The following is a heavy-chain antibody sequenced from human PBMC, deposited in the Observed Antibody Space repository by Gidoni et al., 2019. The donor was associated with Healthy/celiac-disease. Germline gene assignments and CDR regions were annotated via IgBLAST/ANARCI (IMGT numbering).Heavy chain of an antibody. J-gene: IGHJ6*02. CDR1: GGTFSSYA. V-gene: IGHV1-69*06. CDR2: TIPIFGTA. CDR3: ATCRAPLPDLEPYDYYYYYYGMDV. D-gene: IGHD1-1*01. Sequence: QVQLVQSGAEVKKPGSSAKVSCKASGGTFSSYAISWVRQAPGQGLEWMGGTIPIFGTANYAQKFQGRVTITADKSTSTAYMELSSLRSEDTAVYYCATCRAPLPDLEPYDYYYYYYGMDVWGQGTTVTVSS.